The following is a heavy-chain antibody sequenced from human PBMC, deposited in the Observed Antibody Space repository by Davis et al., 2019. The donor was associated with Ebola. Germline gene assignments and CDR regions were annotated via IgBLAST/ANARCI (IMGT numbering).Heavy chain of an antibody. CDR2: IYTGDSDT. CDR1: GNSFTTYW. Sequence: GESLKISCKDSGNSFTTYWIGWVRQMPGKGLEWMGIIYTGDSDTRYSPSFRGQVTISADKSSRTAYLQWSSLKASDTAMYYCASLRRTITGMDDGFDIWGQGTMVTVSA. D-gene: IGHD1-20*01. V-gene: IGHV5-51*01. J-gene: IGHJ3*02. CDR3: ASLRRTITGMDDGFDI.